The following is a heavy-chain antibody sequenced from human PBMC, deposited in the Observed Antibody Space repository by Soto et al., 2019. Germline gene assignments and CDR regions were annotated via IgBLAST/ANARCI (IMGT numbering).Heavy chain of an antibody. CDR2: IYYSGST. CDR3: ARGQSGSYRTGEGYYYGMDV. D-gene: IGHD1-26*01. Sequence: QVQLQESGPGLVKPSETLSLTCTVSGGSISSYYWSWIRQPPGKGLEWIGYIYYSGSTNYNPSLKRRGTISVDTSKNQFSLKLSSVTAADTAVYYCARGQSGSYRTGEGYYYGMDVWGQGTTVTVSS. V-gene: IGHV4-59*01. J-gene: IGHJ6*02. CDR1: GGSISSYY.